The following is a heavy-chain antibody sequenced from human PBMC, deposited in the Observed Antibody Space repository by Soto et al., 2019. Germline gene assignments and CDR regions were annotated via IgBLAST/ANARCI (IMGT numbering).Heavy chain of an antibody. J-gene: IGHJ4*02. V-gene: IGHV3-33*01. CDR1: GLTFSSYG. CDR2: IWYDGSNK. CDR3: ARDACWGSKTSCKEFDY. D-gene: IGHD2-2*01. Sequence: VQLVESGGGVVQPGRSLRLSCAASGLTFSSYGMHWVGQAPGKGLEWVAGIWYDGSNKYYADSVKGRFTISRDNSKNTLYLQMNSLRAEDTAVYYCARDACWGSKTSCKEFDYWGQGTLGTVSS.